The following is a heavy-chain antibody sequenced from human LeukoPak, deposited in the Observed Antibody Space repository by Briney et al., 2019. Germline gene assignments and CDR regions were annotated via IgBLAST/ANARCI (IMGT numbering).Heavy chain of an antibody. V-gene: IGHV3-30*02. CDR1: GFTFSSYG. Sequence: GGSLRLSCAASGFTFSSYGMHWVRQAPGKGLEWVAVIWYDGSNKYYADSVKGRFTISRDNSKNTLFLQMNSLRAEDTAVYYCAKGGGSGTYYYYFDYWGQGTLVTVSS. J-gene: IGHJ4*02. D-gene: IGHD3-10*01. CDR3: AKGGGSGTYYYYFDY. CDR2: IWYDGSNK.